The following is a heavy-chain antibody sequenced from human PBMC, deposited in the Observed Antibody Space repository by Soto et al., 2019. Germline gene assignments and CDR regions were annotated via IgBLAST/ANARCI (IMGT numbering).Heavy chain of an antibody. J-gene: IGHJ4*02. CDR2: IYYSGST. CDR1: GGSISSGDYY. Sequence: SETLSLTCTVSGGSISSGDYYWSWIRQPPGKGLEWIGYIYYSGSTYYNPSLKSRVIISVDTSKNQFSLKLSSVTAADTAVYYCARGPMVRGLYFDYWGQGTLVTVSS. CDR3: ARGPMVRGLYFDY. D-gene: IGHD3-10*01. V-gene: IGHV4-30-4*01.